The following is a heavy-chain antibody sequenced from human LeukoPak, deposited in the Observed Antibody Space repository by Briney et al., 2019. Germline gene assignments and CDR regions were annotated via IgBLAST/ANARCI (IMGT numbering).Heavy chain of an antibody. D-gene: IGHD3-10*02. CDR2: ISGDGDTT. CDR3: AKDMSGGVDY. J-gene: IGHJ4*02. CDR1: GFTFGDYA. Sequence: GGSLRLSCAASGFTFGDYAIHWVRQAPGKGLEWVCVISGDGDTTKYADSVKGRFTISRDNSKKSLYLQMNSLRTEDTALYYYAKDMSGGVDYWGQGTLVSVSS. V-gene: IGHV3-43*02.